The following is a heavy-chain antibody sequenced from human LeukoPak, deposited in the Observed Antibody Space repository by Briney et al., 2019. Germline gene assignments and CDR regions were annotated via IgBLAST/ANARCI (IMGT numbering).Heavy chain of an antibody. CDR1: GGSISSYY. Sequence: KPSETLSLTCTVSGGSISSYYWSWIRQPPGKGLEWIGYIYYSGSTNYNPSLKSRVTISVDTSKNQFSLKLSSVTAADTAVYYCARGFIVVVPAATLSYRPGRGSNWFDHWGQGTLVTVSS. D-gene: IGHD2-2*01. V-gene: IGHV4-59*12. CDR3: ARGFIVVVPAATLSYRPGRGSNWFDH. CDR2: IYYSGST. J-gene: IGHJ5*02.